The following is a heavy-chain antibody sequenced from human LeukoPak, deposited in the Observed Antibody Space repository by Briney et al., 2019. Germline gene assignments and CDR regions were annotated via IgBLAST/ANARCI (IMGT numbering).Heavy chain of an antibody. CDR1: GFTFDDYA. D-gene: IGHD4-23*01. J-gene: IGHJ3*02. Sequence: PGGSLRLSCAASGFTFDDYAMHWVRQAPGKGLEWVSGISWNSGSIGYADSVKGRFTISRDNAKNSLYLQMNSLRAEDTALYYCARPKHDSPSFARWAFDIWGQGTMVTVSS. CDR3: ARPKHDSPSFARWAFDI. V-gene: IGHV3-9*01. CDR2: ISWNSGSI.